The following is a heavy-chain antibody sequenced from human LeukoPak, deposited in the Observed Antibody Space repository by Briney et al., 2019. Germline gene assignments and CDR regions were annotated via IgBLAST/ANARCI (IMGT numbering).Heavy chain of an antibody. V-gene: IGHV1-2*02. CDR2: INPNSGGT. Sequence: ASVKVFCKASGYTFTGYYMHWVRQAPGQGLEWMGWINPNSGGTNYAQKFQGRVTMTRDTSISTAYMELSRLRSDDTAVYYCARAKSRGVIITSPLGYWGQGTLVTVSS. CDR1: GYTFTGYY. J-gene: IGHJ4*02. CDR3: ARAKSRGVIITSPLGY. D-gene: IGHD3-10*01.